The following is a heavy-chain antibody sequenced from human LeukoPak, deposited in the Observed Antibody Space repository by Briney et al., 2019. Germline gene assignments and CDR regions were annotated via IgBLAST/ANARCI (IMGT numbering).Heavy chain of an antibody. CDR1: GFSLSTSGVG. CDR2: IYWDDDK. J-gene: IGHJ4*02. Sequence: SGPTLVKPAQTLTLTCTFSGFSLSTSGVGVGWIRQPPGKALEWLALIYWDDDKRYSPSLKSRLTITKDTSKNQVVLTMTNMDPVDTATYYCAHYSGYPYSFDYWGQGTLVTVSS. V-gene: IGHV2-5*02. CDR3: AHYSGYPYSFDY. D-gene: IGHD3-22*01.